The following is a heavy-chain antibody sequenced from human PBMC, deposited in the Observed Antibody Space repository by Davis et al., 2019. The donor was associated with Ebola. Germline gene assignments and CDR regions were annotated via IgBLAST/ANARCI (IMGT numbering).Heavy chain of an antibody. Sequence: PGGSLRLSCAASGVTFSRYWMHWVRQAPGKGLVWVSRINSDGSTRNYADSVKGRFTISRDNAKNTLYLQINSLRAEDTAVYYCETRRTPYGLDVWGQGTTVTVSS. J-gene: IGHJ6*02. V-gene: IGHV3-74*01. CDR1: GVTFSRYW. D-gene: IGHD6-6*01. CDR3: ETRRTPYGLDV. CDR2: INSDGSTR.